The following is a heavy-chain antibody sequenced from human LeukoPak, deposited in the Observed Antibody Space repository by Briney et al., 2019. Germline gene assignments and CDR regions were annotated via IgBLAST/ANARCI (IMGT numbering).Heavy chain of an antibody. V-gene: IGHV3-23*01. J-gene: IGHJ4*02. CDR1: GFTFSTYG. CDR3: AKDVEYTSGWYYFDY. CDR2: ISGSAFGT. D-gene: IGHD6-19*01. Sequence: GGSLRLSCAASGFTFSTYGMSWVRQAPGKGLEWVSTISGSAFGTYYADSVKGRFTISRDNSKNTLYLQMNSLRAEDTALFYCAKDVEYTSGWYYFDYWGQGTLVTVSS.